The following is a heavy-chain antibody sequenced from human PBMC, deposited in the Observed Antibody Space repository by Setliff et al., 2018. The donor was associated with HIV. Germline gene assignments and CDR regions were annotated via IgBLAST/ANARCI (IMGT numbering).Heavy chain of an antibody. V-gene: IGHV3-43D*04. CDR3: GRDVHDAAADN. D-gene: IGHD6-13*01. CDR1: GFTFDDFA. Sequence: GGSLRLSCAASGFTFDDFAMHWIRQIPGKGLEWVALINWDGSKTYYADSVKGRFTISRDNNKNTLFLQMNSLGVEDTALYYCGRDVHDAAADNWGRGTLVTVSS. J-gene: IGHJ4*02. CDR2: INWDGSKT.